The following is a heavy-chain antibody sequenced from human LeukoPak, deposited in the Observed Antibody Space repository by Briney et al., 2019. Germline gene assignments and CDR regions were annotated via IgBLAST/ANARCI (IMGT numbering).Heavy chain of an antibody. J-gene: IGHJ4*02. V-gene: IGHV3-23*01. CDR2: ISGSGGST. D-gene: IGHD1-1*01. CDR3: ARDRAYATTTGDFDY. CDR1: GFTFDDYG. Sequence: GGSLRLSCAASGFTFDDYGMSWVRQAPGKGLEWVSAISGSGGSTYYADSVKGRFTIPRDNSKNTLYLQMNSLRAEDTAVYYCARDRAYATTTGDFDYWGQGTLVTVSS.